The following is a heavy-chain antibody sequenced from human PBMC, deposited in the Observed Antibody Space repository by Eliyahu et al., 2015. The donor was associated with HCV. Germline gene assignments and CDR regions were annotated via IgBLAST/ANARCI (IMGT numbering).Heavy chain of an antibody. D-gene: IGHD1-26*01. J-gene: IGHJ6*02. Sequence: EVQLVESGGGLVKPGGSLRLSCEVSGXTFSSYSMNWVRQAPGKGLEWVSSISSGSNYIYYADSVKGRFTISRDNAKNSLYLQMNSLRGEDTAVYYCARDLSGYYGMDVWGQGTTVTVSS. V-gene: IGHV3-21*01. CDR3: ARDLSGYYGMDV. CDR1: GXTFSSYS. CDR2: ISSGSNYI.